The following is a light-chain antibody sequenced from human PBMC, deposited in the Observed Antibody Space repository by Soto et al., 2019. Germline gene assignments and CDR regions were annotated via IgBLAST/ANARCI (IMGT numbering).Light chain of an antibody. CDR1: TSNIGRST. J-gene: IGLJ1*01. V-gene: IGLV1-44*01. CDR3: ATWNDGVFV. CDR2: GNT. Sequence: QSVLTQPPSASGTPGQRVTISCSGNTSNIGRSTVTWYQQFPGAAPKLLIYGNTQRPLGVPVRFSGSKSDTSASLAISGLQSEDEADSYCATWNDGVFVFGIGTKLTVL.